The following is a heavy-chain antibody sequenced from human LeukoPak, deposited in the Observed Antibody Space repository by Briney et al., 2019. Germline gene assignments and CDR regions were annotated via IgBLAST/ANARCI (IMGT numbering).Heavy chain of an antibody. V-gene: IGHV4-34*01. J-gene: IGHJ4*02. CDR1: GGSFSDYY. Sequence: SETLSLTFAVCGGSFSDYYWSWIRQPPGKGLEWIGEINHSGSTNYNPSLKSRVTISADTSKNQFSLKLSSVTAADTAVYYCARGPYYDFWSAPRGVFDYWGQGTLVTVSS. D-gene: IGHD3-3*01. CDR2: INHSGST. CDR3: ARGPYYDFWSAPRGVFDY.